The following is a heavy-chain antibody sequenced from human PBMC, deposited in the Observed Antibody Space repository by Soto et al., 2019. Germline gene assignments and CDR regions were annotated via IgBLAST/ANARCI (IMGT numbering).Heavy chain of an antibody. J-gene: IGHJ2*01. CDR2: ISGSGDST. Sequence: EVQLLESGGGLVQPGGSLRLSCAASGFTFSSYAMSWVRQAPGKGLEWVSGISGSGDSTYYADSVKGRFTISRDNSKSTLYLQMNSMGADDTAVYYCAKSAGGYCSTTTCAGNFGYFDLWGRGTLVTVSS. CDR1: GFTFSSYA. CDR3: AKSAGGYCSTTTCAGNFGYFDL. D-gene: IGHD2-2*01. V-gene: IGHV3-23*01.